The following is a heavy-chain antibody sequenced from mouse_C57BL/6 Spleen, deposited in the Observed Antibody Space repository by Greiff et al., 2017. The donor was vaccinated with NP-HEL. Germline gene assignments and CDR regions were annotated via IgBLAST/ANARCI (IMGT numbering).Heavy chain of an antibody. J-gene: IGHJ3*01. CDR1: GFTFSDYG. CDR2: ISSGSSTI. D-gene: IGHD1-1*01. Sequence: EVQGVESGGGLVKPGGSLKLSCAASGFTFSDYGMHWVRQAPEKGLEWVAYISSGSSTIYYADTVKGRFTISRDNAKNTLFLQMTSLRSEDTAMYYCARTITTVVAPGFAYWGQGTLVTVSA. V-gene: IGHV5-17*01. CDR3: ARTITTVVAPGFAY.